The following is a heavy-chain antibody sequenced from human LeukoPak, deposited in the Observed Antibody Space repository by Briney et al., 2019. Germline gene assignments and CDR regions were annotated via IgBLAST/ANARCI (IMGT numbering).Heavy chain of an antibody. CDR3: ATGLTEPFTGMDV. D-gene: IGHD1-14*01. Sequence: QPGGSLRLSCAASGFTFSNYWMSWVRQAPGKGLEWVANINQQGSEKYYVDSLKGRFTISRDNAKNSLYLQMSSLRAEDTAVYYCATGLTEPFTGMDVWGQGTTVTVSS. V-gene: IGHV3-7*01. J-gene: IGHJ6*02. CDR1: GFTFSNYW. CDR2: INQQGSEK.